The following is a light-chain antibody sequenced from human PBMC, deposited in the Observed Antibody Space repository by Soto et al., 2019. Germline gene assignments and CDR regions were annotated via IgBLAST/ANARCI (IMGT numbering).Light chain of an antibody. J-gene: IGKJ4*01. CDR2: DAS. Sequence: EIVLTQSPATLSLSPGERATISCRASRSVRTYLAWYQQKPGQAPRLLIYDASNRATGIPARFSGGGSGTDFTLTLSSLEPEDSAVYFCQQRSSWPPVSFGGGTKVEIK. CDR3: QQRSSWPPVS. CDR1: RSVRTY. V-gene: IGKV3-11*01.